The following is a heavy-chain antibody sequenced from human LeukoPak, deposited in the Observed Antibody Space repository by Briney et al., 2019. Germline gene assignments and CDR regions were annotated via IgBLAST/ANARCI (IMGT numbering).Heavy chain of an antibody. Sequence: KTSETLSLTCTVSGGSISGYYWSWIRQPPGKGLEWIGYIHYSGSTNYNPSLKSRVTISVDTSKNQFSLKLTSVTAADTAVYYCARDYPSPYFYGSGSYPPIYFDYWGQGTLVPVSS. V-gene: IGHV4-59*01. CDR1: GGSISGYY. J-gene: IGHJ4*02. CDR3: ARDYPSPYFYGSGSYPPIYFDY. CDR2: IHYSGST. D-gene: IGHD3-10*01.